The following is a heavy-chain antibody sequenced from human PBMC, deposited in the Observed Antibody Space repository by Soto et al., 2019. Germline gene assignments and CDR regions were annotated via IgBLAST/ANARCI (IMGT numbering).Heavy chain of an antibody. CDR2: INPNSGGT. Sequence: ASVKVSCKASGYTFSGYYIHWLRQAPGQGLEWMGWINPNSGGTNYAQKFQGRGTVTRDTPTSTAYMELSRLTSDDTAVYYCSRYLTEGYCTITGCYTRPLYGMDVWGQGTTLTVSS. J-gene: IGHJ6*02. CDR1: GYTFSGYY. CDR3: SRYLTEGYCTITGCYTRPLYGMDV. V-gene: IGHV1-2*02. D-gene: IGHD2-2*02.